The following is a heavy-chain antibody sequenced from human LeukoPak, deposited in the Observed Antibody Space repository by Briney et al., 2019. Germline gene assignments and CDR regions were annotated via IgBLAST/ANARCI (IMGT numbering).Heavy chain of an antibody. D-gene: IGHD3-22*01. Sequence: ASVKVSCKASGYTFTSYAMNWVRQAPGQGLEWMGWINTNTGNPTYAQGFTGRFVFSLDTSVSTAYLQISSLKAEDTAVYYCARDKVGYYYDSSGYPDYWGQGTLVTVSS. CDR2: INTNTGNP. CDR1: GYTFTSYA. CDR3: ARDKVGYYYDSSGYPDY. J-gene: IGHJ4*02. V-gene: IGHV7-4-1*02.